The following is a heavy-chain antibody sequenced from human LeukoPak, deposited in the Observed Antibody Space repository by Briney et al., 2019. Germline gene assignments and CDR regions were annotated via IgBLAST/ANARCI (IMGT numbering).Heavy chain of an antibody. J-gene: IGHJ5*02. CDR1: GGSISSYY. D-gene: IGHD2-2*01. CDR2: IYTSGST. V-gene: IGHV4-4*08. Sequence: SETLSLTCTVSGGSISSYYWSWIRQPPGKGLEGIGYIYTSGSTNYNPSLKSRVTISVDTSKNQFSLKLSSVTAADTAVYYCARDKETYQLLNRQGGFDPWGQGTLVTVSS. CDR3: ARDKETYQLLNRQGGFDP.